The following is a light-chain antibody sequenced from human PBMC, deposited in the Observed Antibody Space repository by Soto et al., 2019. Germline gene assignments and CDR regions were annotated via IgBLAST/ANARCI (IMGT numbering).Light chain of an antibody. Sequence: QSVLTQPPSVSGAPGQRVTISCTGSSSNIGGGYDVHWYQQLPGTAPKLLIYGNSNRPSGVPDRFSGSKSGTSASLAITGLQAEDEADYYCQFYDSSLSGSVFGGGTKLPVL. CDR2: GNS. J-gene: IGLJ3*02. CDR1: SSNIGGGYD. CDR3: QFYDSSLSGSV. V-gene: IGLV1-40*01.